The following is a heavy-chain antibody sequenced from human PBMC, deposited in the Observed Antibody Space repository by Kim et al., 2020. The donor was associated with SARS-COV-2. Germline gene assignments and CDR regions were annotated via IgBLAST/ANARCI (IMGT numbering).Heavy chain of an antibody. J-gene: IGHJ5*02. D-gene: IGHD2-2*01. CDR1: GYTFTGYY. Sequence: ASVKVSCKASGYTFTGYYMHWVRQAPGQGLEWMGWINPNSGGTNYAQKFQCRVTMTRDTSISTAYMELSRLRSDDTAVYYCARTVPAARTNRAAKSSWFDPWGQGTLVTVSS. CDR2: INPNSGGT. CDR3: ARTVPAARTNRAAKSSWFDP. V-gene: IGHV1-2*02.